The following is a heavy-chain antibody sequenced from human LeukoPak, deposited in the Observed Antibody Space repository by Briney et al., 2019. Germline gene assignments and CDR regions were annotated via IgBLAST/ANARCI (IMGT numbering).Heavy chain of an antibody. V-gene: IGHV1-46*01. Sequence: ASVKVSCKAFGYTFTSNYMHWVRQAPGQGPEWMGVISPNGGSTTYAQKFQGRVTLTRDMSTSTDYLELSSLRSEDTAVYYCARDSSITIFGVVSHDAFDIWGQGTMVTVSS. CDR3: ARDSSITIFGVVSHDAFDI. CDR1: GYTFTSNY. D-gene: IGHD3-3*01. CDR2: ISPNGGST. J-gene: IGHJ3*02.